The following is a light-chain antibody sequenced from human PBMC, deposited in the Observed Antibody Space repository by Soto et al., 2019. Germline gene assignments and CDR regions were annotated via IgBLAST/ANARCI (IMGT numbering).Light chain of an antibody. V-gene: IGKV3-20*01. CDR3: QQYRTSPPTWT. J-gene: IGKJ1*01. CDR1: QSISIN. Sequence: EIVLTQAPATLSVSSGERATLFCRASQSISINLAWYQQKPGQAPRLLIYDASNRASGIPDRFSGSGSGTDFTLTISRLEPEDFAVYYCQQYRTSPPTWTFGQGTKVDIK. CDR2: DAS.